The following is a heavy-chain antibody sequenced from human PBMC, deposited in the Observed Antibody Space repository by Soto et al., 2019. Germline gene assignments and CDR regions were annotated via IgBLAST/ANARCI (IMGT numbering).Heavy chain of an antibody. V-gene: IGHV3-23*01. J-gene: IGHJ4*02. D-gene: IGHD1-1*01. CDR3: TRWNGCGDS. CDR2: FTGGHGKT. Sequence: EVQLLESGGGSGQPGGSLKLSCGVSGFNIPDYGVTWVRQPPGKGLEWVSGFTGGHGKTFYADSVRGRFTLSREDSRNMVYLQMDSLRVEDTAVYYCTRWNGCGDSWGQGTLVTVAS. CDR1: GFNIPDYG.